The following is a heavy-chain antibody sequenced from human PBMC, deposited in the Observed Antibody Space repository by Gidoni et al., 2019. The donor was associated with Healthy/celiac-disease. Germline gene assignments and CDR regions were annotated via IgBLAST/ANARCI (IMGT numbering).Heavy chain of an antibody. CDR2: IIPIFGTT. CDR1: GGTFSSHA. V-gene: IGHV1-69*06. D-gene: IGHD2-15*01. CDR3: ARGSTGYLDY. Sequence: QVQLVQSGAEVKKPGSSVKVSCKASGGTFSSHAISGVRQSPGQGLEWLGGIIPIFGTTNYAQKFQGRVTITADKSTSTAYMELSSLRSEDTAVYYCARGSTGYLDYWGQGTLVTVSS. J-gene: IGHJ4*02.